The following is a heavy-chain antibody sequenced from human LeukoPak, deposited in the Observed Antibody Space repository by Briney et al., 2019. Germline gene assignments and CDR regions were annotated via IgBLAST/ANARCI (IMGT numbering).Heavy chain of an antibody. D-gene: IGHD5-18*01. CDR1: GFTFINAW. CDR2: IKSKTDGGTT. Sequence: PGGSLRLSCAASGFTFINAWMSWVRQAPGKGLEWVGRIKSKTDGGTTDFAAPVKGRFSISRDDSKNTLFLQMNSLKAEDTAVYYCTTGTWIQLWVPDYWGQGTLVTVSS. CDR3: TTGTWIQLWVPDY. V-gene: IGHV3-15*01. J-gene: IGHJ4*02.